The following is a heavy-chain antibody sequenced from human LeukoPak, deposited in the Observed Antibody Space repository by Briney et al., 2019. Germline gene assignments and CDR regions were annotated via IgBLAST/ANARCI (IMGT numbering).Heavy chain of an antibody. V-gene: IGHV3-49*04. CDR1: GFTFGDYS. Sequence: PGRSLRLSCTASGFTFGDYSMSWVRQAPGKGLEWVSFIRSKVHGGTMEYAASVKGRFIISRDDSKRIAYLQMNSLETEDTALYYCVSGSSVWNWVGFDHWGQGTLVTVSS. D-gene: IGHD6-19*01. CDR3: VSGSSVWNWVGFDH. J-gene: IGHJ4*02. CDR2: IRSKVHGGTM.